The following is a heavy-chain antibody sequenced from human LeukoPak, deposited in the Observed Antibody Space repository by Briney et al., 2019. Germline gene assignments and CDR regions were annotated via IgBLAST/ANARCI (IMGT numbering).Heavy chain of an antibody. Sequence: EASVKVSCKASGYTFTSYYMHWVRQAPGQGLEWMGIINPSGGSTSYAQKFQGRVTMTRDTSTSTVYMELSSLRSEDTAVYYCARVGAYCSGGSCYLDYWGQGTLVTVSS. V-gene: IGHV1-46*01. J-gene: IGHJ4*02. CDR2: INPSGGST. D-gene: IGHD2-15*01. CDR3: ARVGAYCSGGSCYLDY. CDR1: GYTFTSYY.